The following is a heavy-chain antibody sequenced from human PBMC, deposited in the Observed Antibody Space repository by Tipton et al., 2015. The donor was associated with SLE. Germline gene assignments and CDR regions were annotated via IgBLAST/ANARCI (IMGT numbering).Heavy chain of an antibody. CDR1: GGSISSYY. CDR3: ARGGVVGSDCFEH. Sequence: TLSLTCTVSGGSISSYYWTWIRQHPGKGLEWIGHMSYSGSTYYNPSLKSRMTISVDTSKNHFSLKLSSVTAADTAVYYCARGGVVGSDCFEHWGQGTLVSVSS. CDR2: MSYSGST. D-gene: IGHD5-12*01. J-gene: IGHJ4*02. V-gene: IGHV4-31*03.